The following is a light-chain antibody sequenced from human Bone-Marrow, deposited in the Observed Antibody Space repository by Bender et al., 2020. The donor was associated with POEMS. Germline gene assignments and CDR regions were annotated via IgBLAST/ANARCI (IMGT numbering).Light chain of an antibody. J-gene: IGLJ3*02. CDR2: QDT. CDR1: NIGSKS. Sequence: SYVLTQPPSVSVAPGRTARITCEGSNIGSKSVHWYQQKPGQSPVLVIYQDTKRPSGIPERFSGSFSDNTATLTITRVEAADEADYYCHVWDSSNDPVFGGGTKVTVL. CDR3: HVWDSSNDPV. V-gene: IGLV3-21*03.